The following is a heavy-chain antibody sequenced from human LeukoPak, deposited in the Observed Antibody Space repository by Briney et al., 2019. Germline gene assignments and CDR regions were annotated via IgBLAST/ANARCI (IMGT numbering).Heavy chain of an antibody. J-gene: IGHJ4*02. CDR1: GFTFSNYA. CDR3: AKWGDYDVLTGYYVPDY. V-gene: IGHV3-23*01. Sequence: AGGSLRLSCAASGFTFSNYAMSWVRQAPGKGLEWVSAILGSGGSTYYADSVKGRFTVSRDNSKSTLYLQMNSPRAEDTALYYCAKWGDYDVLTGYYVPDYWGQGTLVTVSS. CDR2: ILGSGGST. D-gene: IGHD3-9*01.